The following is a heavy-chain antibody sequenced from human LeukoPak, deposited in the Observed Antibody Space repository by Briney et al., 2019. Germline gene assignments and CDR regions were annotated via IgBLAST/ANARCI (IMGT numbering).Heavy chain of an antibody. CDR2: ISWNSGSI. V-gene: IGHV3-9*01. Sequence: PGRSLRLSCAASGFTFDDYAMHWVRQAPGKGLEWVSGISWNSGSIGYADSVKGRFTISRDNAKNSLYLQMNSLRAEDTALYYCAKDRGVYSSSLDYWGQGTLVTVSS. CDR3: AKDRGVYSSSLDY. D-gene: IGHD6-13*01. CDR1: GFTFDDYA. J-gene: IGHJ4*02.